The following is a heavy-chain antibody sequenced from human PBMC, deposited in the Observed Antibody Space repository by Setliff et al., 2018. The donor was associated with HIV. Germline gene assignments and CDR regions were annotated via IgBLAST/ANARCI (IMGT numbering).Heavy chain of an antibody. Sequence: SETLSLTCNISGVSIPTNYWNWIRQPAGKGLEWIGRIYTTGGTNYNPALKSRVTMSIDASKNQISLKLNSVTAADTATYYCARSYDSSGYYYVFDYWGQGTLVTVSS. CDR3: ARSYDSSGYYYVFDY. CDR2: IYTTGGT. J-gene: IGHJ4*02. D-gene: IGHD3-22*01. CDR1: GVSIPTNY. V-gene: IGHV4-4*07.